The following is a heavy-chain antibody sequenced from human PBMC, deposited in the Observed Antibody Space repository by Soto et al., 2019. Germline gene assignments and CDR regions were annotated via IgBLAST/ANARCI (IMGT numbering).Heavy chain of an antibody. CDR1: GGTFSSYA. D-gene: IGHD6-19*01. V-gene: IGHV1-69*13. CDR3: ARGVAAHGGDWCHP. Sequence: GASVKVSCKASGGTFSSYAISWVRQAPGQGLEWMGGIIPIFGTANYAQKFQGRVTITADESTSTAYMELSSLRSEDTAVYYWARGVAAHGGDWCHPWGQVTLVTVAS. J-gene: IGHJ5*02. CDR2: IIPIFGTA.